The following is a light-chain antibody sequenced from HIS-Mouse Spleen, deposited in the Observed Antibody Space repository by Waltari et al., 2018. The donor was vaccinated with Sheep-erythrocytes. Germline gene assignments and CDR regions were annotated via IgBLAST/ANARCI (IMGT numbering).Light chain of an antibody. CDR3: GADHGSGSNFVYV. V-gene: IGLV9-49*01. CDR2: VGTGGIVG. Sequence: QPVLTQPPSASASLGASVTLTCTLSSGYSNYKVDWYQQRPGKGTRFVMRVGTGGIVGSKGDGIPVRFSVLGSGLNRYLTIKNIQEEDESDYHCGADHGSGSNFVYVFGTGTKVTVL. J-gene: IGLJ1*01. CDR1: SGYSNYK.